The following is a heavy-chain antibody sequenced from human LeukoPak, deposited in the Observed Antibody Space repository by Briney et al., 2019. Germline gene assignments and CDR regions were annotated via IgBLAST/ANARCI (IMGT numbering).Heavy chain of an antibody. D-gene: IGHD5-24*01. CDR3: ARYRRDGYNAAFDI. V-gene: IGHV4-34*01. Sequence: SETLSLTCAVYGGSFGGYYWSWIRQPPGKGLEGMGEINQSGSTNYNTSLKSRVTISLDTSKNQFSLKLSSVTAADTAVYYCARYRRDGYNAAFDIWGQGTMVTVSS. CDR2: INQSGST. CDR1: GGSFGGYY. J-gene: IGHJ3*02.